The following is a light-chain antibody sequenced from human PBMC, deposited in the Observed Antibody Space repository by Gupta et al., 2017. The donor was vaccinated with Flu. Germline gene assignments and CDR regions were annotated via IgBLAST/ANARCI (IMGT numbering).Light chain of an antibody. CDR2: GNS. V-gene: IGLV1-40*01. CDR1: SPNIGAGYD. J-gene: IGLJ1*01. Sequence: YVLTQLPSVSGAPGQRATISCTGSSPNIGAGYDVPWYQQLPGTAPKLLIFGNSTRPSGVPDRFSGSKSGTSASLAITGLQAEDEADYYCQSYDSSLSVYVFGTGTKVTVL. CDR3: QSYDSSLSVYV.